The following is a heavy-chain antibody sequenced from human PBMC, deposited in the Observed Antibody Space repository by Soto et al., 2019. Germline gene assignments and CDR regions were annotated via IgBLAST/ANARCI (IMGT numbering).Heavy chain of an antibody. V-gene: IGHV3-7*01. Sequence: EVQLVESGGGLVQPGGSLRLSCSASGFILSKYWMSWVRQAPGKRLEWVANIKADGGEIHYVDSVKGRFVISRDNAKNSLFLQMNSLRAEDTAEYYCGRDYYDFWSGSYYYYMDVWGKGTTVTVSS. D-gene: IGHD3-3*01. CDR1: GFILSKYW. CDR3: GRDYYDFWSGSYYYYMDV. CDR2: IKADGGEI. J-gene: IGHJ6*03.